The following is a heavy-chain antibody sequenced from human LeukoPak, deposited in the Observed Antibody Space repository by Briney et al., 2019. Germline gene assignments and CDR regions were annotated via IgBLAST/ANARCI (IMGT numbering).Heavy chain of an antibody. V-gene: IGHV1-18*01. J-gene: IGHJ6*02. Sequence: ASVKVSCKASGYTFTSYGISWVRQAPGQGLEWMGWISAYNGNTNYAQKLQGRVTMTTDTSTSTAYMELRSLRSDDTAVYYCARDQGYSGSVRSGYGMDVWGQGTTVTVSS. CDR3: ARDQGYSGSVRSGYGMDV. D-gene: IGHD1-26*01. CDR1: GYTFTSYG. CDR2: ISAYNGNT.